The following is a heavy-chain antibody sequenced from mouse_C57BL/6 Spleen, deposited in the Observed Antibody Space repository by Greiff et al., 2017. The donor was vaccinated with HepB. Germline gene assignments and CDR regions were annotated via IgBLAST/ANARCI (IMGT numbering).Heavy chain of an antibody. V-gene: IGHV14-1*01. CDR2: IDPEDGDT. Sequence: EVQLQQSGAELVRPGASVKLSCTASGFNIKDYYMHWVKQRPEQGLEWIGRIDPEDGDTEYAPKFQGKATMTADTSSNTAYLQLSSLTSEDTAVYYCATGGYGNYVPAWFAYWGQGTLVTVSA. D-gene: IGHD2-1*01. J-gene: IGHJ3*01. CDR3: ATGGYGNYVPAWFAY. CDR1: GFNIKDYY.